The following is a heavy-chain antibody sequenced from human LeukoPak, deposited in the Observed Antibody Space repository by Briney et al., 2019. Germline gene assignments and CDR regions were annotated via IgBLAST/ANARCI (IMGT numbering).Heavy chain of an antibody. CDR3: AREGALYSSSWYQKGAFDY. D-gene: IGHD6-13*01. Sequence: GRPLTLPCAASGFTFSRYGMHWVRQALGKGLEWVAVIWYDGSNKYYADSVKGRFTISRDNSKNTLYLQMNSLRAEDTAVYYCAREGALYSSSWYQKGAFDYWGQGTLVTVSS. J-gene: IGHJ4*02. CDR1: GFTFSRYG. V-gene: IGHV3-33*01. CDR2: IWYDGSNK.